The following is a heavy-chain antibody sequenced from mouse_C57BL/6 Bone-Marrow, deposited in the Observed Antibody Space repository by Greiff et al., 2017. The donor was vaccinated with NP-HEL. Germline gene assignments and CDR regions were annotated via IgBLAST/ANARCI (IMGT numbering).Heavy chain of an antibody. CDR1: GFTFSDYG. Sequence: EVHLVESGGGLVKPGGSLKLSCAASGFTFSDYGMHWVRQAPEKGLEWVAYISSGSSTIYYADTVKGRFTISRDNAKNTLFLQMTSLRSEDTAMYYCARIEIYYYGSSYAMDYWGQGTSVTVSS. CDR2: ISSGSSTI. V-gene: IGHV5-17*01. J-gene: IGHJ4*01. D-gene: IGHD1-1*01. CDR3: ARIEIYYYGSSYAMDY.